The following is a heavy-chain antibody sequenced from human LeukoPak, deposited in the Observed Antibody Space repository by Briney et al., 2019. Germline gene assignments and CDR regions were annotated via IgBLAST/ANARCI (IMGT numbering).Heavy chain of an antibody. Sequence: GGSLRLSCAASGFTFSSSAMSWVRQVPGKGLEWVSVIYSGGSTYYADSVKGRFTISRDNSKNTLYLQMNSLRAEDTAVYYCARDSHYGDYVYGYWGQGTLVTVSS. V-gene: IGHV3-53*01. D-gene: IGHD4-17*01. CDR1: GFTFSSSA. J-gene: IGHJ4*02. CDR2: IYSGGST. CDR3: ARDSHYGDYVYGY.